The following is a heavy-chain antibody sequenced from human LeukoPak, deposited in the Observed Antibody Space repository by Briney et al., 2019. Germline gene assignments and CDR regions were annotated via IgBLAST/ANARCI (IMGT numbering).Heavy chain of an antibody. J-gene: IGHJ4*02. Sequence: GGSLRLSCVASGFTFSNYAMTWVRQAPGKGLEWVSAISGSGDSTHYADSVKGRFTISRDNSKNTLYLQMNSLRAEDTAVYYCAKGCSYTNCYTSDYWGQGTLVTVSS. V-gene: IGHV3-23*01. D-gene: IGHD2-2*02. CDR1: GFTFSNYA. CDR2: ISGSGDST. CDR3: AKGCSYTNCYTSDY.